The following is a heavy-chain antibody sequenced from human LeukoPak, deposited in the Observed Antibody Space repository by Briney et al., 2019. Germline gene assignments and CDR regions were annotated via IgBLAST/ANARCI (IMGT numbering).Heavy chain of an antibody. CDR2: ISGSGGST. Sequence: GGSLRLSCAASGFTFSSYAMSWVRQAPGKGLEWVSAISGSGGSTHYADSVKGRFTISRDNSKNTLYLQMNSLRAEDTAVYYCAKEKGAGSWYAIFDYWGQGTLVTVSS. V-gene: IGHV3-23*01. J-gene: IGHJ4*02. D-gene: IGHD6-13*01. CDR3: AKEKGAGSWYAIFDY. CDR1: GFTFSSYA.